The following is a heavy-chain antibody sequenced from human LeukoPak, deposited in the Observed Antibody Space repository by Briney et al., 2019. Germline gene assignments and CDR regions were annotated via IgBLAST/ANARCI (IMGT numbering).Heavy chain of an antibody. Sequence: PSETLSLTCTVSGGSISSSSYYWGWIRQPPGKGLEWVSYISGSSSTIYCADSVKGRFTISRDNAKNSLYLQMNSLRAEDTAVYYCARGARYSSSWYSPGGGMDVWGQGTTVTVSS. CDR2: ISGSSSTI. CDR3: ARGARYSSSWYSPGGGMDV. V-gene: IGHV3-48*01. J-gene: IGHJ6*02. D-gene: IGHD6-13*01. CDR1: GGSISSSS.